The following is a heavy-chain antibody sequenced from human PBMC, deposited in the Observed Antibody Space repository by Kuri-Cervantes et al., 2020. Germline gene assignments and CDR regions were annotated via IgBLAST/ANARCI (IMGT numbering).Heavy chain of an antibody. Sequence: GESLKISCAASGFTFSTFGIHWVRQAPGKGLEWVAVISYDGSNKYYADSVKGRFTISRDNSKNTLYLQMNSLRAEDTAVYYCARDGGSYFDYWGQGTLVTVSS. CDR2: ISYDGSNK. CDR3: ARDGGSYFDY. V-gene: IGHV3-30*19. J-gene: IGHJ4*02. D-gene: IGHD1-26*01. CDR1: GFTFSTFG.